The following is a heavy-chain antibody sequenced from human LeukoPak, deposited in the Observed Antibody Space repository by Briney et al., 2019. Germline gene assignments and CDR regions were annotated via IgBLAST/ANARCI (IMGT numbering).Heavy chain of an antibody. D-gene: IGHD2-21*02. Sequence: SETLSLTCTVSGGSISTYYWNWIRQPPGEGLEWIGYIHYSGSTDYNPSLKSRVTISVDTSKNQFSLRLRSVTAADTAVYYCARLIHGRVVTAIEHWGQGDLGSVSS. V-gene: IGHV4-59*01. CDR1: GGSISTYY. J-gene: IGHJ4*02. CDR3: ARLIHGRVVTAIEH. CDR2: IHYSGST.